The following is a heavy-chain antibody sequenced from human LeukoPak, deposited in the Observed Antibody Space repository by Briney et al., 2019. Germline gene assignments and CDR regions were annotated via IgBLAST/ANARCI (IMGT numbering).Heavy chain of an antibody. CDR2: IYTSGST. V-gene: IGHV4-4*07. CDR1: GGSISSYY. Sequence: SETLSLTCTVSGGSISSYYWSWIRQPAGKGLEWIGRIYTSGSTNYNPSLKSRVTMSVDTSKNQFSLKLSSVTAADTAVYYCARDRVVVVPAAAEDLYYYYGMDVWGQGTTVTVSS. J-gene: IGHJ6*02. CDR3: ARDRVVVVPAAAEDLYYYYGMDV. D-gene: IGHD2-2*01.